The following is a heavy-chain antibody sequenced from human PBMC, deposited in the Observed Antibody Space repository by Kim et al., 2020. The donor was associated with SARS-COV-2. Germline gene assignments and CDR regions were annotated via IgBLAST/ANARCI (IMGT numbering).Heavy chain of an antibody. D-gene: IGHD2-15*01. V-gene: IGHV4-59*01. Sequence: SETLSLTCTVSGGSISSYYWSWIRQPPGKGLEWIGYIYYSGSTNYNPSLKSRVTISVDTSKNQFSLKLSSVTAADTAVYYCARQKLLRSYYFDYWGQGTLVTVSS. CDR1: GGSISSYY. CDR2: IYYSGST. J-gene: IGHJ4*02. CDR3: ARQKLLRSYYFDY.